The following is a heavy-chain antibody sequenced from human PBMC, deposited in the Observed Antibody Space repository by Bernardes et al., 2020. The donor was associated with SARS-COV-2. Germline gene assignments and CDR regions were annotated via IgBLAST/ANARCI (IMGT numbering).Heavy chain of an antibody. J-gene: IGHJ5*02. CDR2: INSDGSST. D-gene: IGHD5-12*01. V-gene: IGHV3-74*01. CDR3: ARNFGDSGYDFFDP. Sequence: GGSLRLSCAASGFTFSSAWMHWVRQAPGKGLVWISRINSDGSSTNYADSVKGRFTISRDNAKNTLYLAMNSLRADDTAVYYCARNFGDSGYDFFDPWGQGTLVTVSS. CDR1: GFTFSSAW.